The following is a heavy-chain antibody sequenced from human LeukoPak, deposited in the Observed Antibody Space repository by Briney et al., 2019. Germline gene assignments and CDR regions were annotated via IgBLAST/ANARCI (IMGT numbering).Heavy chain of an antibody. V-gene: IGHV3-23*01. CDR3: ASQRYYDSSGYLAERSFQY. J-gene: IGHJ1*01. Sequence: GGSLRLSCAASGFTFSACAMTWVRQVPGKGLEWVSSISGAGVSTYYADSVKGRFTISRDNSKNTLYLQTSSLRADDTAVYYCASQRYYDSSGYLAERSFQYWGQGTLVTVSS. D-gene: IGHD3-22*01. CDR1: GFTFSACA. CDR2: ISGAGVST.